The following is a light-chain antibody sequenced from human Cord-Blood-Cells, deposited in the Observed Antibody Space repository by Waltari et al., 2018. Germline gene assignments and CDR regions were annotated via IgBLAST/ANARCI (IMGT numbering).Light chain of an antibody. CDR1: QGISSY. V-gene: IGKV1-8*01. CDR2: AAS. J-gene: IGKJ1*01. CDR3: QQYYSYPWT. Sequence: AIRMTQSPSSLSASTGDSVTIPCRASQGISSYLAWYQQKPGKAPKLLIYAASTLQSGVPSRFSGSGSGTDFTLTISCLQSEDFATYYCQQYYSYPWTFGQGTKVEIK.